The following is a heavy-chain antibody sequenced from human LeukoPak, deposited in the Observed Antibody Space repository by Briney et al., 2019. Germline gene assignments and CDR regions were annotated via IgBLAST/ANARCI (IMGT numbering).Heavy chain of an antibody. V-gene: IGHV4-39*01. CDR2: IYYSGST. CDR1: GGSINSKSDY. Sequence: SETLSLTCTVSGGSINSKSDYWGWIRQPPGKGLEWIGSIYYSGSTHYNPSLKSRVTMSIDTSKNQFSLKLSSVTAADTAVYYCARRPGEYGGNDFDYWGQGTLVTVSS. J-gene: IGHJ4*02. CDR3: ARRPGEYGGNDFDY. D-gene: IGHD4/OR15-4a*01.